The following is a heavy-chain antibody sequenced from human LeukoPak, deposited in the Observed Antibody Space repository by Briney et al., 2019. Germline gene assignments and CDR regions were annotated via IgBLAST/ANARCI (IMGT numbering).Heavy chain of an antibody. Sequence: ASVKVSCKASGYTFTSYDINWVRQATGQGLEWMGWMNPNSGNTSYAQKFQGRVTMTRNTSISTAYMELSSLRSEDTAVYYCARAPAAGTDFFDYWGQGTLVTVSS. V-gene: IGHV1-8*01. J-gene: IGHJ4*02. CDR2: MNPNSGNT. CDR1: GYTFTSYD. CDR3: ARAPAAGTDFFDY. D-gene: IGHD6-13*01.